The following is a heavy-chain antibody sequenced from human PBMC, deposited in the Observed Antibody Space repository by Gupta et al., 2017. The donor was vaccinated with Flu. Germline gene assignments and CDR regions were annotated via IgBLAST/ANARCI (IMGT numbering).Heavy chain of an antibody. V-gene: IGHV3-33*01. D-gene: IGHD3-16*02. J-gene: IGHJ1*01. Sequence: QVQLVASGGGVVQPGRSLRLSCETSGFTFKHYGLHWVRQAPGKGLEWVAVIWNDGSIKYYADSVMGRCTVSRDNFKNTLYLEMSGLRVDDTAVYYCVRVAGPFGGVIASPIDYWGQGTRVTVSS. CDR1: GFTFKHYG. CDR2: IWNDGSIK. CDR3: VRVAGPFGGVIASPIDY.